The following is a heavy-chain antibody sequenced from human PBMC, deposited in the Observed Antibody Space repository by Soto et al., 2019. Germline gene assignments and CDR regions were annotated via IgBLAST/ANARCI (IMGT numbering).Heavy chain of an antibody. Sequence: QVQVVESGGGVVQPGRSLRLSCAASGFTFSTYIMHWVREAPGKGLEWVASISGDGSNKFYADSVKGRFTISRDNSKNALYLQMNGLRTDDTAVYYCATGYSSGWHSLFDYWGKGTLVTVSS. D-gene: IGHD6-19*01. CDR2: ISGDGSNK. J-gene: IGHJ4*02. CDR1: GFTFSTYI. CDR3: ATGYSSGWHSLFDY. V-gene: IGHV3-30-3*02.